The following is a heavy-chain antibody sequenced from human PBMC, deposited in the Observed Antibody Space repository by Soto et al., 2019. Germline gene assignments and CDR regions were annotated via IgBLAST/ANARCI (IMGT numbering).Heavy chain of an antibody. D-gene: IGHD3-10*02. CDR2: IIPVLGTA. CDR1: GGTFSSYG. Sequence: QVLLVQSGAEVKKPGSSVKVSCKASGGTFSSYGVSWVRQGPGQGLEWMGAIIPVLGTANYAQKFQGRVTITADESTTTADMELSSLRLEDTATYFCARDSSAYYDVMFGEHWFEPWGQGTLVTVSS. V-gene: IGHV1-69*01. CDR3: ARDSSAYYDVMFGEHWFEP. J-gene: IGHJ5*02.